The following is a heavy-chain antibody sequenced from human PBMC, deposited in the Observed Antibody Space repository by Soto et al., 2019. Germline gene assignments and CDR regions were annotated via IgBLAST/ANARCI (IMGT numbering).Heavy chain of an antibody. CDR1: GGSVNGYY. D-gene: IGHD3-3*01. Sequence: PSETLSLTCAVYGGSVNGYYWNWIRQPPGKGLEWIGEINHTGGTHYNPSLKSRVTMSVDTSKNQFSLRLSSETAADTAIYYCATRITVFGLLIPPFDTWGQGTQVTVSS. CDR3: ATRITVFGLLIPPFDT. J-gene: IGHJ5*02. V-gene: IGHV4-34*01. CDR2: INHTGGT.